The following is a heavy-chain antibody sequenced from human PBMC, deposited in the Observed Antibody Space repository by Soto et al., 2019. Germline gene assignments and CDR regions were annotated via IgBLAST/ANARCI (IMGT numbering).Heavy chain of an antibody. CDR3: ARGGRGCSGGSCYSDGDYYYYGMDV. CDR2: IIPIFGTA. CDR1: GGTFSSYA. D-gene: IGHD2-15*01. V-gene: IGHV1-69*12. Sequence: QVQLVQSGAEVKKPGSSVKVSCKASGGTFSSYAISWVRQAPGQGLEWMGGIIPIFGTANYAQKFQGRVTXXADESTSTAYXXLXSXXSEDTAVYYCARGGRGCSGGSCYSDGDYYYYGMDVWDQGTTVTVSS. J-gene: IGHJ6*02.